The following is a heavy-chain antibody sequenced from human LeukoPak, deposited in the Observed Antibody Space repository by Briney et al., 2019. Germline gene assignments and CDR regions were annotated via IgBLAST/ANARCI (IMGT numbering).Heavy chain of an antibody. CDR3: ARHVWARAGVISYFDY. CDR1: GGSISGYY. Sequence: SETLSLTCTVSGGSISGYYWSWIRQPPGKGLEWIGEINHSGSTNYNPSLKSRVTISVDTSKNQFSLKLSSVTAADTAVYYCARHVWARAGVISYFDYWGQGTLVTVSS. CDR2: INHSGST. D-gene: IGHD3-10*01. J-gene: IGHJ4*02. V-gene: IGHV4-34*01.